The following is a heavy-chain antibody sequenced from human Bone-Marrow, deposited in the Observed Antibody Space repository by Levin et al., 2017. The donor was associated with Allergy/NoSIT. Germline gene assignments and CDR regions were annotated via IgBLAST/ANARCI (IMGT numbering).Heavy chain of an antibody. V-gene: IGHV4-39*07. CDR2: VYYTGNT. CDR3: VRESEDSSADFDP. J-gene: IGHJ5*02. CDR1: GDSVSSSRYY. D-gene: IGHD6-6*01. Sequence: SQTLSLTCTVSGDSVSSSRYYWGWIRQPPGKGPEWIGSVYYTGNTYYKSSLKSRVTILIDTSKNQFSLKVNSVTAADTAIYFCVRESEDSSADFDPWGQGTLVTVSS.